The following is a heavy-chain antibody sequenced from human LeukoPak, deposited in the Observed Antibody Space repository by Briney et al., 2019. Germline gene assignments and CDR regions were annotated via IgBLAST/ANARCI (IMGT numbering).Heavy chain of an antibody. V-gene: IGHV4-59*01. J-gene: IGHJ4*02. CDR2: IYYSGST. CDR1: GGSISSYY. D-gene: IGHD1-26*01. CDR3: ARGVGATDFDY. Sequence: SETLSLTCTVSGGSISSYYWSWIRQPPGKGLEWIGYIYYSGSTNYNPSLKSRVTISVDTSKNQFSLKLNSLTAADTAVYYCARGVGATDFDYWGQGTLVTVSS.